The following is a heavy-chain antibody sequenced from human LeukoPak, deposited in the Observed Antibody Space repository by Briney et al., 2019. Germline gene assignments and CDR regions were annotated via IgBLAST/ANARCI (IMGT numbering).Heavy chain of an antibody. D-gene: IGHD3-3*01. CDR2: IRYDGSNK. CDR1: GFTFSSYG. CDR3: RYYDFWSPDY. Sequence: GGSLRLSCAASGFTFSSYGMHWVRQAPGKGLEWVAFIRYDGSNKYYADSVKGRFTISRDNSKNTLYLQMNSLRAEDTAVYYCRYYDFWSPDYWGQGTLVTVSS. V-gene: IGHV3-30*02. J-gene: IGHJ4*02.